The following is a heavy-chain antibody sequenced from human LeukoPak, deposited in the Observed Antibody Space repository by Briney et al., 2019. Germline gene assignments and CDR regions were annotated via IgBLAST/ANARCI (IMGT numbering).Heavy chain of an antibody. V-gene: IGHV3-30*18. CDR2: ISYDGSNK. Sequence: GGSLRLSCAASGFTFSSYGMHWVRQAPGKGLEWVAVISYDGSNKYYADSVKGRFTISRDNSKNTLYLQMNSLRAEDTAVYYCAKDRHPVREYFQHWGQGTLVTVSS. J-gene: IGHJ1*01. CDR3: AKDRHPVREYFQH. CDR1: GFTFSSYG.